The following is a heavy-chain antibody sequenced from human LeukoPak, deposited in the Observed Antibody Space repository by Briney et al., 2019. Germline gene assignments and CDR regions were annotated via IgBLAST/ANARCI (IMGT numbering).Heavy chain of an antibody. Sequence: KPGGSLRLSCAASGFTFSSYSMNWVRQAPGKGLEWVSPISSSSYIYYADSVKGRFTISRDNAKNSLYLQMNSLRAEDTAVYYCARDQLSGGDYAYYYYGMDVWGQGTTVTVSS. V-gene: IGHV3-21*01. CDR2: ISSSSYI. CDR3: ARDQLSGGDYAYYYYGMDV. D-gene: IGHD4-17*01. J-gene: IGHJ6*02. CDR1: GFTFSSYS.